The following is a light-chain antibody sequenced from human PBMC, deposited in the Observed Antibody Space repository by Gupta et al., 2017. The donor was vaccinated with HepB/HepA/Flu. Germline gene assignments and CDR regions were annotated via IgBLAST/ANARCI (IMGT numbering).Light chain of an antibody. CDR2: WAS. CDR1: QSVLYSSNNNTY. V-gene: IGKV4-1*01. CDR3: QQYYTTPLT. J-gene: IGKJ4*01. Sequence: DIILTRSTDYLAGSLGEGATINCKSSQSVLYSSNNNTYLTWYQQKPGQPPKLFIYWASSRASGVPDRFSGSGPGTDFTLTISSLQPEDVAVYYCQQYYTTPLTFGGGTKVEIK.